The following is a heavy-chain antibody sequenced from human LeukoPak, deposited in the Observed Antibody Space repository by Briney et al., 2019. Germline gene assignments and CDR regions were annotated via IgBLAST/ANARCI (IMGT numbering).Heavy chain of an antibody. D-gene: IGHD3-22*01. CDR3: ARAKFDSSRYYYRGFDI. J-gene: IGHJ3*02. CDR1: GFTFSSYA. V-gene: IGHV3-23*01. CDR2: FSGSGGST. Sequence: PGGSLRLSCAASGFTFSSYAMSWVRQAPGKGLEWVSTFSGSGGSTHYADSVKGRFTISRDNSKNTLYLQMNSLRAEDTAVYYCARAKFDSSRYYYRGFDIWGQGTMVTVSS.